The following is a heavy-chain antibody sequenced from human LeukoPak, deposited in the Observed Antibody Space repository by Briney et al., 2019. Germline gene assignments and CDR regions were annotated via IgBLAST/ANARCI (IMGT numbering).Heavy chain of an antibody. J-gene: IGHJ3*02. Sequence: ASVKVSCKASGYTFTGYYLHWVRQAPGQGLEWMGWINPNTGGTNYAQKFQGRVTMTRDTSISTAYMELSRLRSDDTAVYYCARGGSRYYDILTGDEAFDIWGQGTMVTVSS. D-gene: IGHD3-9*01. CDR1: GYTFTGYY. CDR2: INPNTGGT. V-gene: IGHV1-2*02. CDR3: ARGGSRYYDILTGDEAFDI.